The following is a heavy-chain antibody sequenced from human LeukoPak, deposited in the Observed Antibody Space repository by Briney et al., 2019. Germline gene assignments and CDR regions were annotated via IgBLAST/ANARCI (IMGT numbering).Heavy chain of an antibody. D-gene: IGHD6-13*01. CDR3: ASTLSSSWQNDAFDI. CDR1: GGTFSSYA. Sequence: SVKVSCKASGGTFSSYAISWVRQAPGQGLEWMGRIIPILGIANYAQKFQGRVTITADKSTSTAYMELSSLRSEDTAVYYRASTLSSSWQNDAFDIWGQGTMVTVSS. J-gene: IGHJ3*02. CDR2: IIPILGIA. V-gene: IGHV1-69*04.